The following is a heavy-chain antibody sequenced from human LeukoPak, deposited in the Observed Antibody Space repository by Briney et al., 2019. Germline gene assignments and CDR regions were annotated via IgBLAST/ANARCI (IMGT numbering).Heavy chain of an antibody. D-gene: IGHD5-24*01. CDR2: IYYSGST. CDR1: GGSISSYY. J-gene: IGHJ3*02. Sequence: KPSETLSLTCTVSGGSISSYYWSWIRQPPGKGLEWIGYIYYSGSTNYNPSLKSRVTISVDTSKNLFSLKLSSVTAADTAVYYCARRPINGAFDIWGQGTMVTVSS. CDR3: ARRPINGAFDI. V-gene: IGHV4-59*08.